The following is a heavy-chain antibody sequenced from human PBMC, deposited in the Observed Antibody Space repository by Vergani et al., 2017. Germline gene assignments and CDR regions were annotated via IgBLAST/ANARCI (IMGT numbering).Heavy chain of an antibody. Sequence: EVRLVESGGGLIPPGRSLRLSCAGSGFTFQDHALHWVRQTPGRGLEWVSGISWNSGRTAYADSVKGRFTISRDNAKRSLYLQMNSLRVDDTAFYYCAKDSHSRYSEDYAASAAFDVWGQGTLVTVS. CDR1: GFTFQDHA. D-gene: IGHD2-2*01. CDR3: AKDSHSRYSEDYAASAAFDV. CDR2: ISWNSGRT. V-gene: IGHV3-9*01. J-gene: IGHJ3*01.